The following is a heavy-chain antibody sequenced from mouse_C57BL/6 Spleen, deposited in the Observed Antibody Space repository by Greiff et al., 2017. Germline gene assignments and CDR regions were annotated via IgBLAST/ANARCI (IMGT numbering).Heavy chain of an antibody. Sequence: VQLQQPGAELVKPGASVKLSCKASGYTFTSYWMHWVKQRPGRGLEWIGRIDPNSGGTKYNEKFKSKATLTVDNPSSTAYMQLSSLTSDGSAVYYCARDYYGSSSAWFAYWGQGTLVTVSA. V-gene: IGHV1-72*01. CDR3: ARDYYGSSSAWFAY. CDR2: IDPNSGGT. J-gene: IGHJ3*01. CDR1: GYTFTSYW. D-gene: IGHD1-1*01.